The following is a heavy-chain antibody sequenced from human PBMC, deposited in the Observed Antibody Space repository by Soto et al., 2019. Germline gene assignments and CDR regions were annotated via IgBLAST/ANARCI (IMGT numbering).Heavy chain of an antibody. CDR1: GFTFSAYA. CDR3: AKFEGHPLEYWYLDF. D-gene: IGHD1-1*01. V-gene: IGHV3-23*01. CDR2: IHGGGGAT. J-gene: IGHJ2*01. Sequence: EVQLLESGGGLVQPGGSLRLSCAASGFTFSAYAMGWVRQAPGKGLEWVSTIHGGGGATHYADSVKGRFTISRDDSKNTLYAQMNSLRAEDTGVNYCAKFEGHPLEYWYLDFWGRGTLVTVSS.